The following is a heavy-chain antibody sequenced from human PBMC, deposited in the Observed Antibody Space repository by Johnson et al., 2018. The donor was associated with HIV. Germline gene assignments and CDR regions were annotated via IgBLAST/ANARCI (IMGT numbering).Heavy chain of an antibody. D-gene: IGHD4-17*01. CDR1: GFTFSSYG. V-gene: IGHV3-15*01. CDR3: AGGGLGDYVVAFDI. CDR2: IKSKTDGGTT. J-gene: IGHJ3*02. Sequence: VQLVESGGGVVQPGGSLRLSCAASGFTFSSYGMHWVRQAPGKGLEWVGRIKSKTDGGTTDYAAPVKGRFTISRDDSKNTLYLQMNSLRAEDTAVYYCAGGGLGDYVVAFDIWGQGTMVTVSS.